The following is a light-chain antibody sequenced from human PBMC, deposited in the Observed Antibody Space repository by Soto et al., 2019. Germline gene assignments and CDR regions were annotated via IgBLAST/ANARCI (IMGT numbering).Light chain of an antibody. CDR2: DVS. V-gene: IGKV1-5*01. CDR3: QHYKMCSPWT. J-gene: IGKJ1*01. CDR1: QSITTW. Sequence: DIQMTQSPSTVSAYVGDSVTITCRASQSITTWLAWYQQRPGKAPKLLIYDVSSLQSGVPSRFSGSGSGTEFTLDISSLQSDDCATYYCQHYKMCSPWTFGQGTKVEIK.